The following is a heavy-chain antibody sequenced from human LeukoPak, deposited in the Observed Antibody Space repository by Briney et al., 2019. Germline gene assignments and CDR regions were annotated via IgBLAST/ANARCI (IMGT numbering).Heavy chain of an antibody. CDR2: ISYDGSNK. CDR3: AKELGGADAFDI. V-gene: IGHV3-30*18. D-gene: IGHD3-16*01. CDR1: GFTFSSYG. J-gene: IGHJ3*02. Sequence: GGSLRLSCAASGFTFSSYGMHWVRQAPGKGLEWVAVISYDGSNKYYADSVKGRFTISRDNSKNTLYLQMNSLRAEDTAVYYCAKELGGADAFDIWGQGTMVTVSS.